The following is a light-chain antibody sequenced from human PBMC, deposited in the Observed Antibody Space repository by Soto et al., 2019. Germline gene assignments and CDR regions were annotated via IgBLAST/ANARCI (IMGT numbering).Light chain of an antibody. V-gene: IGLV2-14*01. Sequence: QSALTQPASVSGSPGQSITISCTGTSSDVGTYKYVSWYQQLPGKAPKLMIYEGSNRPSGVSNRFSGSKSGNTASLTISELQAEDEADYYCSSYTSRSTPVFGGGTKVTVL. CDR2: EGS. CDR3: SSYTSRSTPV. CDR1: SSDVGTYKY. J-gene: IGLJ2*01.